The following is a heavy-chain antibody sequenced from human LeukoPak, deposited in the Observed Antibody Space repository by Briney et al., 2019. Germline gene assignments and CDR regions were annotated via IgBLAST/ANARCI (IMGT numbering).Heavy chain of an antibody. V-gene: IGHV4-59*11. J-gene: IGHJ4*02. Sequence: PSETLSLTCTVSGGSISSHYWSWIRRPPGKGLEWIGYIYYSGSTNYNPSLKSRVTISVDTSKNQFSLKLSSVTAADTAVYYCARGTSGDNWGQGTLVTASS. CDR2: IYYSGST. CDR1: GGSISSHY. CDR3: ARGTSGDN.